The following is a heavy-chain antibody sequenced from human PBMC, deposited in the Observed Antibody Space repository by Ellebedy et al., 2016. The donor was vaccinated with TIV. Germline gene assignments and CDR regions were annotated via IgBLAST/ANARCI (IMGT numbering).Heavy chain of an antibody. D-gene: IGHD4-17*01. CDR2: INQDGSDK. CDR3: ARAIYGASNL. Sequence: GGSLRLSCAASGFTFSTYWMTWVRQPPGKGLEWVANINQDGSDKYYVDSVKGRFTISRDNAKNSLYLQMKGLGAEDTAVYYCARAIYGASNLWGRGTLVTVSS. CDR1: GFTFSTYW. J-gene: IGHJ2*01. V-gene: IGHV3-7*01.